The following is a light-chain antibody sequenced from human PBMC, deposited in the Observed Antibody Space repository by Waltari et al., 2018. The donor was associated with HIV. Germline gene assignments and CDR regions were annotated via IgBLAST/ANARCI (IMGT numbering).Light chain of an antibody. Sequence: QSALTQPRPVSGSPGQSVTISCAGTTSDVGKYNYVSWYQQHPGKAPKLMIYDVNMRPSGVPDRFSGSKSGSTSSRTIYGLQAEDEAVYYCCSYAGNYIWVFGGGTQLTVL. CDR1: TSDVGKYNY. CDR3: CSYAGNYIWV. J-gene: IGLJ3*02. CDR2: DVN. V-gene: IGLV2-11*01.